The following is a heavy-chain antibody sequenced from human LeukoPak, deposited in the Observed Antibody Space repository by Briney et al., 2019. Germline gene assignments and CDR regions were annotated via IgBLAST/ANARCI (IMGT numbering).Heavy chain of an antibody. CDR2: IRYDGSNK. Sequence: PGGSLRLSCAASGFTFSSYGMHWVRQAPGKGLEWVAFIRYDGSNKYYADSVKGRFTISRDNSKNTLYLQMKSLRAEDTAVYYCAKEGTVATSKYYYYYYMDVWGKGTTVTVSS. V-gene: IGHV3-30*02. D-gene: IGHD4-17*01. CDR3: AKEGTVATSKYYYYYYMDV. J-gene: IGHJ6*03. CDR1: GFTFSSYG.